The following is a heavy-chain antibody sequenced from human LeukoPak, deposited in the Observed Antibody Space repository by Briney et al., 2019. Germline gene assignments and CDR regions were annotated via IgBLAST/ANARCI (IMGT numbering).Heavy chain of an antibody. D-gene: IGHD6-6*01. CDR3: ARGRAGVAARSRSYYFDY. CDR1: GYTFTSYD. Sequence: ASVKVSCKASGYTFTSYDINWVRQATGQGLEWMGWMNPNSGNTGYAQKFQGRVTMTRITSISTAYMELSSLRSEDTAVYYCARGRAGVAARSRSYYFDYWGQGTLVTVSS. V-gene: IGHV1-8*01. CDR2: MNPNSGNT. J-gene: IGHJ4*02.